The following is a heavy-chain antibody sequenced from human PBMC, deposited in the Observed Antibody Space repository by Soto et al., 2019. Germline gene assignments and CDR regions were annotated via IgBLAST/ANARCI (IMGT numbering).Heavy chain of an antibody. J-gene: IGHJ4*02. D-gene: IGHD6-19*01. Sequence: GASVKVSCKASGGTFSSYAISWVRQAPGQGLEWMGGIIPIFGTANYAQKFKGRVTITADESTSTAYMELSSLRSEDTAVYYCARGRLNRYSSEYYFDYWGQGTLVTVSS. CDR3: ARGRLNRYSSEYYFDY. CDR1: GGTFSSYA. V-gene: IGHV1-69*13. CDR2: IIPIFGTA.